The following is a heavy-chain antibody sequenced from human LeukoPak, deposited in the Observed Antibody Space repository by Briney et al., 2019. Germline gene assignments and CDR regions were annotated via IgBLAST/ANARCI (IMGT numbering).Heavy chain of an antibody. D-gene: IGHD1-26*01. J-gene: IGHJ3*01. CDR3: ARDTQVGGSAFDL. V-gene: IGHV3-30-3*01. CDR1: GFTFSSYA. Sequence: GGSLRLSCAASGFTFSSYAMQWVRQAAGKGLEWVAVISYDGSNKYYADSLKGRYTISRDNSKNPLYLKMNSLRAADTAVYYCARDTQVGGSAFDLWGQGTLVTVSS. CDR2: ISYDGSNK.